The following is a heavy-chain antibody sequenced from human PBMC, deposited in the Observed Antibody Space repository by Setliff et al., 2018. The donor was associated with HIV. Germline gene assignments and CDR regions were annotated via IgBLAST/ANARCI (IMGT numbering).Heavy chain of an antibody. J-gene: IGHJ4*02. CDR2: ISSYNGYT. CDR3: ARVSRSGWFFDW. Sequence: ASSEVSCKASGYNFSSNGISWVRQAPGQGLEWMGWISSYNGYTKYAQKVQDRVTMTKDTSTSTAYMELRSLRSDDTAVYYCARVSRSGWFFDWWGQGSLVTVSS. CDR1: GYNFSSNG. D-gene: IGHD6-19*01. V-gene: IGHV1-18*01.